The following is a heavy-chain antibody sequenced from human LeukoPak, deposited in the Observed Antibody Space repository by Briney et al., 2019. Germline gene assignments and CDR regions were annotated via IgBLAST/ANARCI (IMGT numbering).Heavy chain of an antibody. J-gene: IGHJ6*02. D-gene: IGHD4-23*01. CDR3: ASRGGPNYGGNYYYYYGMDV. CDR2: IIPILGIA. CDR1: GGTFSSYA. V-gene: IGHV1-69*04. Sequence: ASVKVSCKASGGTFSSYAISWVRQAPGQGLEWMGRIIPILGIANYAQKFQGRVTITADKSTSTAYMELSSLRSEDTAVYYCASRGGPNYGGNYYYYYGMDVWGQGTTVTVSS.